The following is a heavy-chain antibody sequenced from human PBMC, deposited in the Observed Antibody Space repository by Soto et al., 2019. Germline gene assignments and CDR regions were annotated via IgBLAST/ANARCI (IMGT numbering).Heavy chain of an antibody. CDR2: ISYDGSNK. Sequence: PGGSLRLSCAASGFTFSSYGMHWVRQAPGKGLEWVAVISYDGSNKYYADSVKGQFTISRDNSKNTLYLQMNSLRAEDTAVYYCAKVRAYCSGGSCYSQYYYGMDVWGQGTTVTVSS. CDR3: AKVRAYCSGGSCYSQYYYGMDV. V-gene: IGHV3-30*18. D-gene: IGHD2-15*01. CDR1: GFTFSSYG. J-gene: IGHJ6*02.